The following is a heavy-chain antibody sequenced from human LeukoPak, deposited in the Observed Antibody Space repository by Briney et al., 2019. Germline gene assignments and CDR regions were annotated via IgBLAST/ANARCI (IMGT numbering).Heavy chain of an antibody. Sequence: SETLSLTCTVSGGSIIRASSYWGWIRQPPGKGLEWIGSIYYSGSTYYNPSVRGRVTISIDTSNNQFSLKLNSVTAADTAVYYCSRRDCSHSNCFDWNFDLWGRGILLSVSS. D-gene: IGHD2-2*01. CDR3: SRRDCSHSNCFDWNFDL. V-gene: IGHV4-39*07. CDR1: GGSIIRASSY. CDR2: IYYSGST. J-gene: IGHJ2*01.